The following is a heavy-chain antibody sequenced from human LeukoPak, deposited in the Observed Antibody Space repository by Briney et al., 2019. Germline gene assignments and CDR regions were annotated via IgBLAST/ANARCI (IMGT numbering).Heavy chain of an antibody. CDR2: IYYSGST. D-gene: IGHD3-22*01. V-gene: IGHV4-61*05. Sequence: PSETLSLTCTVSGGSISSSSYYWGWIRQPPGKGLEWIGYIYYSGSTNYNPSLKSRVTISVDTSKNQFSLKLSSVTAADTAVYYCARGYLLFQDYYDSSGYFDYWGQGTLVTVSS. CDR1: GGSISSSSYY. J-gene: IGHJ4*02. CDR3: ARGYLLFQDYYDSSGYFDY.